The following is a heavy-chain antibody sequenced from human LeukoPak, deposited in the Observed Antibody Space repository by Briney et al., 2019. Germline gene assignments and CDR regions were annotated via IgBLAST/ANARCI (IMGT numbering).Heavy chain of an antibody. J-gene: IGHJ4*02. D-gene: IGHD1-26*01. CDR3: ARDSGSGSNDY. CDR1: GYTFTSYA. CDR2: ISAGNGNT. V-gene: IGHV1-3*01. Sequence: GASVKVSCKASGYTFTSYAIHWVRQAPGQRLEWMGWISAGNGNTKYSQNFQGRVTFISNTSATTAFMELSSLRSEYAAVYYCARDSGSGSNDYWGQGTLVTVSS.